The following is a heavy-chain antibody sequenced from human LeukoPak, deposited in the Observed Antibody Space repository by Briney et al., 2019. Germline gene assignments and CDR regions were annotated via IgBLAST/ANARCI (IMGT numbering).Heavy chain of an antibody. CDR3: ARGGIVATMYY. V-gene: IGHV1-46*01. CDR2: INPSGGST. Sequence: ASVKVSCKASGYTFTSYYMHWVRQAPGQGLEWMGIINPSGGSTSYAQKFQGRVTITADESTSTAYMELSSLRSEDTAVYYCARGGIVATMYYWGQGTLVTVSS. J-gene: IGHJ4*02. CDR1: GYTFTSYY. D-gene: IGHD5-12*01.